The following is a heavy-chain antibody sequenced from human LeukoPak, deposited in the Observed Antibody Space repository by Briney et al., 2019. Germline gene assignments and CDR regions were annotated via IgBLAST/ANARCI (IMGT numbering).Heavy chain of an antibody. CDR1: GDSISSSSYY. J-gene: IGHJ6*03. D-gene: IGHD6-19*01. CDR2: IYYSGCT. V-gene: IGHV4-39*02. Sequence: PSETLSLTCTVSGDSISSSSYYWGWIRKPPGKGLEWIGSIYYSGCTYYNPSLKSRVTISVDTSKNHFSLKLSSVTAADTAVYYCARDKADSSGCYSSYYYYYMDVWGKGTTVTVSS. CDR3: ARDKADSSGCYSSYYYYYMDV.